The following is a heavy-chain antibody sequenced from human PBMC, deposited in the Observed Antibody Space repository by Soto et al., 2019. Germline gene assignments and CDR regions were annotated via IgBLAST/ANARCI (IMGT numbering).Heavy chain of an antibody. CDR1: GFTFSSYS. CDR3: ASPGRMAAFDY. CDR2: ISSSSGYI. Sequence: GGSLRLSCAASGFTFSSYSMNWVRQAPGKGLEWVSSISSSSGYIYYADSVKGRFTISRDNAKNSLYLQMNSLRAEDTAVYYCASPGRMAAFDYWGQGTLVTVSS. D-gene: IGHD2-8*01. V-gene: IGHV3-21*01. J-gene: IGHJ4*02.